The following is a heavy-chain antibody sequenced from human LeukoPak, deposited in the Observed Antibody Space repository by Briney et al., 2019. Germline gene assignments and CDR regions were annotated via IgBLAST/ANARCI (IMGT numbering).Heavy chain of an antibody. D-gene: IGHD6-19*01. CDR1: VFIFSVYH. CDR2: ISPGGDEV. V-gene: IGHV3-11*01. CDR3: SGGRDIAVAGPGGYFDY. J-gene: IGHJ4*02. Sequence: GGSLRLSCAASVFIFSVYHMSWIRQAPGKGLECVSYISPGGDEVYFADSVKGRFTISRDNAKNSLFLQMSSLTAEDTAVYYCSGGRDIAVAGPGGYFDYWGQGSLVTVSS.